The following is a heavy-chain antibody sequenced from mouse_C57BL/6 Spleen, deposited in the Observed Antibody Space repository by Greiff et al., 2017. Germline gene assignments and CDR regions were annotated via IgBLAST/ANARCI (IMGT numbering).Heavy chain of an antibody. Sequence: VQLQQPGAELVRPGSSVKLSCKASGYTFTSYWMDWVKQRPGQGLEWIGNIYPSDSETHYNQKFKDKATLTVDKSSSTAYIQLSSLTSEDSSVYYCARPYYYGSSHWYFDVWGTGTTVTVSS. CDR2: IYPSDSET. CDR1: GYTFTSYW. D-gene: IGHD1-1*01. V-gene: IGHV1-61*01. CDR3: ARPYYYGSSHWYFDV. J-gene: IGHJ1*03.